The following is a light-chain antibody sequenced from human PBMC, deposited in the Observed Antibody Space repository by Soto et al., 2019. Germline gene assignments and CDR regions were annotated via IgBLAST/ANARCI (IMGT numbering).Light chain of an antibody. CDR1: SSDVGTYNR. CDR2: EVS. J-gene: IGLJ2*01. Sequence: QSALNQPPSVSGSPGQSVTISCTGTSSDVGTYNRVSWYQQPPGTRPKLMIYEVSHRPSGVPVRCSGSKSGNTASLTISGLQAEDEAEYCCSSYTSSSTLVVFGGGTKLTVL. CDR3: SSYTSSSTLVV. V-gene: IGLV2-18*02.